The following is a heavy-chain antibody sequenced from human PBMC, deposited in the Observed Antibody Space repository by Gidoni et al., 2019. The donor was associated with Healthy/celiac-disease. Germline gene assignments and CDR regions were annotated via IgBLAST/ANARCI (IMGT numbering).Heavy chain of an antibody. V-gene: IGHV1-69*01. D-gene: IGHD6-13*01. CDR2: IIPIVGTA. CDR3: ARNELTGIAAADYYYYGMDV. CDR1: GGTFSSSA. Sequence: QVQLVQSGAEVKKPGSSVEVSCKASGGTFSSSAISWVRQAPGQGLEWMGGIIPIVGTANYAQKFQGRVTITADESTSTAYMELSSLRSEDTAVYYCARNELTGIAAADYYYYGMDVWGQGTTVTVSS. J-gene: IGHJ6*02.